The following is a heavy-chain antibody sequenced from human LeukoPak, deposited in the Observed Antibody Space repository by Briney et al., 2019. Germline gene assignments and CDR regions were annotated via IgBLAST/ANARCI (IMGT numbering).Heavy chain of an antibody. D-gene: IGHD1-26*01. CDR2: TGGST. CDR1: GFTFNNYG. J-gene: IGHJ4*02. CDR3: ARDPLRLVGAKVEYYFDY. V-gene: IGHV3-20*04. Sequence: GGSLRLSCAASGFTFNNYGMNWVRQVPGKGLEWVSGTGGSTGYADSVKGRFTISRDNAKNSLYLQMNSLRAEDTAVYYCARDPLRLVGAKVEYYFDYWGQGTLVTVSS.